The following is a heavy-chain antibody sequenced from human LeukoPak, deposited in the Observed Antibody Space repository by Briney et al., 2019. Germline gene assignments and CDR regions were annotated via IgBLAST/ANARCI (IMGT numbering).Heavy chain of an antibody. CDR1: GFTFSTYA. CDR2: ISGTGGST. CDR3: ARDPTEGFEELLSPPDY. J-gene: IGHJ4*02. Sequence: GGSLRLSCAASGFTFSTYAMTCVRESPGKGLECVSLISGTGGSTYYADSVKGRFTISRDSPKKSLYLQMNSLRAEDTALYYCARDPTEGFEELLSPPDYWGQGTLVTVSS. D-gene: IGHD3-10*01. V-gene: IGHV3-23*01.